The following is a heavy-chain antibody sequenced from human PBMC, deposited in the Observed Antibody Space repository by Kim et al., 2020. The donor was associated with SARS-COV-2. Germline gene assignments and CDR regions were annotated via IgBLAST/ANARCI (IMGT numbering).Heavy chain of an antibody. CDR3: ARLSAAGTGSYYYYGMDV. D-gene: IGHD6-13*01. CDR2: IYPGDSDT. J-gene: IGHJ6*02. CDR1: GYSFTSYW. Sequence: GESLKISCKGSGYSFTSYWIGWVRQMPGKGLEWMGIIYPGDSDTRYSPSFQGQVTISADKSISTAYLQWSSLKASDTAMYYCARLSAAGTGSYYYYGMDVWGQGTTVTVSS. V-gene: IGHV5-51*01.